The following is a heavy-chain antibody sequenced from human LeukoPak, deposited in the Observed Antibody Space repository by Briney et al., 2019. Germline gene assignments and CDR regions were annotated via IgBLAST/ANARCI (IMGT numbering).Heavy chain of an antibody. CDR1: GYTFTGYY. D-gene: IGHD5-18*01. V-gene: IGHV1-2*02. Sequence: GASVKVSCKASGYTFTGYYMHWVRQAPGQGLEWMGWINLYSGDTNYAQNFQGRVTMTRDTSISTAYVELSRLRSDDTAVYYCARIQLWFSMTLEGFDYWGQGTLVTVSS. CDR3: ARIQLWFSMTLEGFDY. CDR2: INLYSGDT. J-gene: IGHJ4*02.